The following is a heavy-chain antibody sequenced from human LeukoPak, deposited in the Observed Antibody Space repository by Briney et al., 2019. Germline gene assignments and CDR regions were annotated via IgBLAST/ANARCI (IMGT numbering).Heavy chain of an antibody. J-gene: IGHJ3*02. V-gene: IGHV4-38-2*02. CDR2: IYYRGFT. CDR1: GYSISSSYY. Sequence: SETLSLTCTVSGYSISSSYYWGWIRQPPGKGLEWIGSIYYRGFTYYNPSLKSRVTISVDTSQNQFSLKLTSVTAVDTAVYYCARDQTGGDAFDIWGQGTMLTVSS. D-gene: IGHD3-9*01. CDR3: ARDQTGGDAFDI.